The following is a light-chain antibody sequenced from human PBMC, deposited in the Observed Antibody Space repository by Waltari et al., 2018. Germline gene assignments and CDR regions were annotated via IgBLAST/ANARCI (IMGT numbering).Light chain of an antibody. J-gene: IGLJ2*01. CDR2: GKN. V-gene: IGLV3-19*01. CDR3: TSRDFTGTVF. CDR1: SLRTYD. Sequence: SSELTQDPVVSVALGQTVRITCQGDSLRTYDASWYQQKPGQAPMLLIYGKNRRPSGIPDRFSGSTSGTTASLTITGAQAEDEADYHCTSRDFTGTVFFGGGTKVTVL.